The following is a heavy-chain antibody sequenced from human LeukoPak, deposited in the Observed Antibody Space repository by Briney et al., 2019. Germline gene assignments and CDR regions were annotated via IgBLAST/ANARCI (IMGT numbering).Heavy chain of an antibody. Sequence: SETLSLTCAVYGGSFSGYYWSWIRQPPGKGLEWIGEINHSGSTNYNPSLKSRVTISVDTSKNQFSLKLSSVTAADTAVYYCARGGVVVPATYYYYYMDVWGKGTTVTVSS. CDR1: GGSFSGYY. J-gene: IGHJ6*03. CDR2: INHSGST. CDR3: ARGGVVVPATYYYYYMDV. D-gene: IGHD2-2*01. V-gene: IGHV4-34*01.